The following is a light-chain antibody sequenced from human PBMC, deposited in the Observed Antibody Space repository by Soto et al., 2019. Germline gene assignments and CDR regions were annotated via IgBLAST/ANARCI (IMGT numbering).Light chain of an antibody. Sequence: NFMLTQPHSVSESPGKTVTISCTRSSGSIASNYVQWYQQRPGSSPTTVIYEDYQRPSGVPDRFSGSIDSSSNSASLTISGLETEDEADYYCQSYDATTQVFGGGTKVTVL. V-gene: IGLV6-57*01. J-gene: IGLJ3*02. CDR2: EDY. CDR1: SGSIASNY. CDR3: QSYDATTQV.